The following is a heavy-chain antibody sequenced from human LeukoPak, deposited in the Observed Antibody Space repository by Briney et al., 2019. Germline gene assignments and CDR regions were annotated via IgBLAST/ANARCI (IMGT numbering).Heavy chain of an antibody. CDR2: IYYSGSM. J-gene: IGHJ4*02. V-gene: IGHV4-39*07. CDR1: GGSISSYSYH. D-gene: IGHD4-11*01. CDR3: ARWSASAVTHDY. Sequence: SETLSLTCTVSGGSISSYSYHWGWIRQPPGKGLEWIGSIYYSGSMYYNPSLKSRVTISVDTSKNQFSLKLSSVTAADTAVYYCARWSASAVTHDYWGQGTLVTVSS.